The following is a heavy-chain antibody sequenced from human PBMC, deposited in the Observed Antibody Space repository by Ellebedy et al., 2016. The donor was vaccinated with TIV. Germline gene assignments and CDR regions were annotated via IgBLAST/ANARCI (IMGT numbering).Heavy chain of an antibody. Sequence: SGPTLVKPKETLTLTCTVSGFSLSTIIMGVSWIRQPPGKALEWLAHIYSNDKKSYSTSLKTRLGIARDTSKSQVVLTMTNMAPVDTATYYCAPALYYCGGDCSYNFDYWGQGTPVTVSS. D-gene: IGHD2-21*02. J-gene: IGHJ4*02. CDR1: GFSLSTIIMG. V-gene: IGHV2-26*01. CDR2: IYSNDKK. CDR3: APALYYCGGDCSYNFDY.